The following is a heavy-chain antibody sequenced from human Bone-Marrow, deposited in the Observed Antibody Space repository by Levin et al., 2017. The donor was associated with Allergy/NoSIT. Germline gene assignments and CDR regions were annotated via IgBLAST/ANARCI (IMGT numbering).Heavy chain of an antibody. Sequence: SCIVSGFTFSDYSIYWVRQAPGKGLEWVAVIWYDGSHKFYADSVKGRFTISRDNSKNTLYLQMNSLRAEDTAVYYCTRDRGEWGQFYFDYWGQGILVTVSS. CDR1: GFTFSDYS. V-gene: IGHV3-33*08. CDR2: IWYDGSHK. CDR3: TRDRGEWGQFYFDY. J-gene: IGHJ4*02. D-gene: IGHD1-26*01.